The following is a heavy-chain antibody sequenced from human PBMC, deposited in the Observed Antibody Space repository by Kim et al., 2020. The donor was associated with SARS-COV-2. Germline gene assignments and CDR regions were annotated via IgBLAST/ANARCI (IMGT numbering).Heavy chain of an antibody. V-gene: IGHV4-39*07. D-gene: IGHD4-17*01. J-gene: IGHJ6*02. CDR3: ARDYGGRSRYGMDV. Sequence: NPYLKSRVTISVDTSKNQFSLKLSSVTAADTSVYYWARDYGGRSRYGMDVWGQGTTVTVSS.